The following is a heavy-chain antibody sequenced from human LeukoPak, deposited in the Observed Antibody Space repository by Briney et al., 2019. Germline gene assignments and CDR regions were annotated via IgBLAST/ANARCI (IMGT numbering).Heavy chain of an antibody. V-gene: IGHV1-8*01. CDR3: ARAEDIVVVPAFWFDP. Sequence: ASVKVSCKASGYTFTSYDINWVRRATGQGLEWMGWMNPNSGNTGYAQKFQGRVTMTRNTSISTAYMELSSLRSEDTAVYYCARAEDIVVVPAFWFDPWGQGTLVTVSS. CDR2: MNPNSGNT. CDR1: GYTFTSYD. J-gene: IGHJ5*02. D-gene: IGHD2-2*01.